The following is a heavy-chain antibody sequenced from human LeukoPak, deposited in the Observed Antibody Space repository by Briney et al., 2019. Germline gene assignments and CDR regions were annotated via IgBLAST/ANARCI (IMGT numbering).Heavy chain of an antibody. CDR1: GFTFSNAW. J-gene: IGHJ5*02. CDR3: TTDSRLWSGGLLGNWFDP. D-gene: IGHD3-10*01. Sequence: GGSLRLSCAASGFTFSNAWMSWVRQAPGKGLEWVGRIKSKTDGGTTDYAAPVKGRFTISRDDSKNTLYLQMNSLKTEDTAVYYCTTDSRLWSGGLLGNWFDPWGQGTLVTVSS. CDR2: IKSKTDGGTT. V-gene: IGHV3-15*01.